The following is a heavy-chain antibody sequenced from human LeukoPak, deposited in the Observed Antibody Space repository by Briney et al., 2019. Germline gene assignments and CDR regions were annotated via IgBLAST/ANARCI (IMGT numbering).Heavy chain of an antibody. J-gene: IGHJ4*02. V-gene: IGHV3-7*04. CDR3: TRVGYIDEGIDY. D-gene: IGHD5-24*01. Sequence: GGSFRLSCVASGFPFSSYWMTWVRQAPGKGLEWVANIKQDGSKKSYVDSVKGRFTISRDNAKNSLYLQMNSLRAEDTAIYYCTRVGYIDEGIDYWGQGTLVTVSS. CDR1: GFPFSSYW. CDR2: IKQDGSKK.